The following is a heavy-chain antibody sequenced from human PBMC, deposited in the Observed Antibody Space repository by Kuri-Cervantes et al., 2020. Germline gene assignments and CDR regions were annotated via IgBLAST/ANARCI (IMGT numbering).Heavy chain of an antibody. CDR3: ARGLIVDGGYHFDY. D-gene: IGHD1-26*01. CDR2: IYSGGST. V-gene: IGHV3-53*01. J-gene: IGHJ4*02. Sequence: GGSLRLSCAASGFTVSSNYMSWVRQAPGKGLEWVSVIYSGGSTYYADSVKGRFTISRDNSKNTLYHQMNSLRAEDTAVYYCARGLIVDGGYHFDYWGQGTLVTVSS. CDR1: GFTVSSNY.